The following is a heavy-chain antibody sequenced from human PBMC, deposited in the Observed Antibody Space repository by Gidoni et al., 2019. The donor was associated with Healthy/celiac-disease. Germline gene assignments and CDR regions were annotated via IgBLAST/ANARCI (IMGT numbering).Heavy chain of an antibody. CDR3: ARLIVGAVGGAY. CDR2: ISYDGSNK. V-gene: IGHV3-30-3*01. Sequence: QVQLVESGGGVVQPGRSLRLSCAASGFTFSSYAMHWVRQAPGKGLEWVAVISYDGSNKYYADSVKGRFTISRDNSKNTLYLQMNSLRAEDTAVYYCARLIVGAVGGAYWGQGTLVTVSS. D-gene: IGHD1-26*01. CDR1: GFTFSSYA. J-gene: IGHJ4*02.